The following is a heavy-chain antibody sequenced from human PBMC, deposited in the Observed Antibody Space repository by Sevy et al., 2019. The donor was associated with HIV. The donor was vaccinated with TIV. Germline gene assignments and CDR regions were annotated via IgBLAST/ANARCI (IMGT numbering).Heavy chain of an antibody. CDR2: IYYSGST. CDR3: ARAVEKARLDY. D-gene: IGHD6-6*01. Sequence: SETLSLTCTVSGGSISSSSYYWGWIRQPPGKGLEWIGSIYYSGSTYYNPSLKSRVTISVDTSKNQFSLKLSSVTAADTAVYYCARAVEKARLDYWGQGILVTVSS. V-gene: IGHV4-39*01. J-gene: IGHJ4*02. CDR1: GGSISSSSYY.